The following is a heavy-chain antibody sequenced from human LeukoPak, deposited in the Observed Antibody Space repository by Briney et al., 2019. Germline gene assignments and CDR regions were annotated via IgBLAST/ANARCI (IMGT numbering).Heavy chain of an antibody. CDR3: AREANYYDSRKFDY. D-gene: IGHD3-22*01. V-gene: IGHV3-11*01. J-gene: IGHJ4*02. CDR2: ISSSGSTI. CDR1: GFTFSDYY. Sequence: TGGSLRLSCAASGFTFSDYYMSWIRQAPGKGLEWVSYISSSGSTIYYADSVKGRFTISRDNAKNSLYLQMNSLRAEDTAAYYCAREANYYDSRKFDYWGQGTLVTVSS.